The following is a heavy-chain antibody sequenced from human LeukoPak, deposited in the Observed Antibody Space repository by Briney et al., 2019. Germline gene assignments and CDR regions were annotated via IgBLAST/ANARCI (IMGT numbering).Heavy chain of an antibody. CDR1: GGSFSGYY. CDR3: ARAVTYSSSWYDY. V-gene: IGHV4-34*01. Sequence: SETLSLTCAVYGGSFSGYYWSWIRQPPGKGLEWIGEINHSGSTNYNPSLKSRVTISVGTSKNQFSLKLSSVTAADTAVYYCARAVTYSSSWYDYWGQGTLVTVSS. J-gene: IGHJ4*02. CDR2: INHSGST. D-gene: IGHD6-13*01.